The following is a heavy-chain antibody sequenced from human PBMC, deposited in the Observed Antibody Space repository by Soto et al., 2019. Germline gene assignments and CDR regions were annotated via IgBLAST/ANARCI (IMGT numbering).Heavy chain of an antibody. D-gene: IGHD5-18*01. CDR3: ARGAELWGSFYYYYYGMDV. J-gene: IGHJ6*02. CDR1: GGSFSGYY. Sequence: SSETMSLTCAVYGGSFSGYYWSWILQPPGKRLEWIGEINHSGSTNYNPSLKSRVTISVDTSKNQFSLKLSSVTAADTAVYYCARGAELWGSFYYYYYGMDVWGQGTTVTVSS. CDR2: INHSGST. V-gene: IGHV4-34*01.